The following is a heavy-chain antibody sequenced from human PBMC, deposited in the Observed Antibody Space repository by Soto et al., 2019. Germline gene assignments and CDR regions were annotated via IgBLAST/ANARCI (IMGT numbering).Heavy chain of an antibody. V-gene: IGHV1-2*02. Sequence: ASVKVSCKTSGYTFTNHGINWVRQAPGQGLEWMGWINPNSGGTNYAQKFQGRVTMTRDTSISTAYMELSRLRSDDTAVYYCARAYYDFWSGYSHYYFDYWGQGTLVTVSS. J-gene: IGHJ4*02. CDR2: INPNSGGT. D-gene: IGHD3-3*01. CDR1: GYTFTNHG. CDR3: ARAYYDFWSGYSHYYFDY.